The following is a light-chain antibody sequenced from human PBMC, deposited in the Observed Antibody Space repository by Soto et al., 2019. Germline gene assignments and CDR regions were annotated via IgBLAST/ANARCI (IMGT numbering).Light chain of an antibody. V-gene: IGKV3-11*01. CDR1: QSVNHN. CDR3: QQRSNWPIT. J-gene: IGKJ5*01. CDR2: DAS. Sequence: TQSPDTLSASPWERVSLSCRASQSVNHNLAWYHQKPGQAPRLLIYDASNRATGIPARFSGSGSGTDFTLTISSLEPEDFAVYYCQQRSNWPITFGQGTRLEIK.